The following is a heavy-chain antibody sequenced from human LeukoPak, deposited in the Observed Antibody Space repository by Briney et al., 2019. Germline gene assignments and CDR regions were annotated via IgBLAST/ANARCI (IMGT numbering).Heavy chain of an antibody. D-gene: IGHD5-18*01. V-gene: IGHV4-34*01. J-gene: IGHJ4*02. CDR2: INRSGGT. CDR3: ARVSQSYGYDYFDY. CDR1: GGSFSGYY. Sequence: SEALSLTCAVYGGSFSGYYWSWIRQPPGKGLEWIGEINRSGGTNYNPSLKSRVTISVDTSKNQFSLKLSSVTAADTAVYYRARVSQSYGYDYFDYWGQGTLVTVSS.